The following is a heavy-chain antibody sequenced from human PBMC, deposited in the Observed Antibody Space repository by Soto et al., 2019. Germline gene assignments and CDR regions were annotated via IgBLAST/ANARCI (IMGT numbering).Heavy chain of an antibody. D-gene: IGHD1-20*01. CDR2: LYYSGIT. V-gene: IGHV4-59*01. CDR1: GGSISSYY. CDR3: ARYKSNYYYGIDV. Sequence: QVQLQESGPGLVKPSETLSLTCTVSGGSISSYYWSWIRQPPGKGLEWIGYLYYSGITNYNPSLKSRVPISVATSKNQFSLKLSSVTAADRAVYYCARYKSNYYYGIDVWGQGTTVTVSS. J-gene: IGHJ6*02.